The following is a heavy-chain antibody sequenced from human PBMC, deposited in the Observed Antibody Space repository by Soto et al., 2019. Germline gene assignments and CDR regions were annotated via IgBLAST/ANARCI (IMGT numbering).Heavy chain of an antibody. CDR3: AKGGCSATRCYTNH. V-gene: IGHV3-30*18. CDR2: ISSDGSNE. CDR1: GFAFPTYG. J-gene: IGHJ4*02. Sequence: XGSLRLSCAASGFAFPTYGFHWVRQAPGKGLEWVADISSDGSNEDYADSVKGRFTISRDNSKNMVYLQMSSLRAEDTAVYYCAKGGCSATRCYTNHWGQGTLVTVSS. D-gene: IGHD2-2*02.